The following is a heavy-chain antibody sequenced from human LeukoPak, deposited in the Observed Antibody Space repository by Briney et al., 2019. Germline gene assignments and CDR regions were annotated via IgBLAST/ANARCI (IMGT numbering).Heavy chain of an antibody. Sequence: PGGSLRLSCAVSGFTFSSYEMNWVRQAPGKGLEWVSYISSRGTTIYYVDSVKGRFTISRDNAKNSLYLQMNSLRTEDTALYYCAKDIAAAGPYYYYYYGMDVWGQGTTVTVSS. J-gene: IGHJ6*02. V-gene: IGHV3-48*03. CDR3: AKDIAAAGPYYYYYYGMDV. CDR2: ISSRGTTI. CDR1: GFTFSSYE. D-gene: IGHD6-13*01.